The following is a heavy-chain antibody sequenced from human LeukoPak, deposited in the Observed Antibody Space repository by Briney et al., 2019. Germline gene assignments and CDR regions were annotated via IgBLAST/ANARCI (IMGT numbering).Heavy chain of an antibody. CDR2: ISSSGSTI. V-gene: IGHV3-48*03. J-gene: IGHJ3*02. CDR3: AKEGRWLQLGGAFDI. CDR1: GFTVSSYE. D-gene: IGHD5-24*01. Sequence: GGSLRLSCAASGFTVSSYEMNWVRQPPGKGLEWVSYISSSGSTIYYADSVKGRFTISRDNAKNSLYLQMSSLRPEDTAVYYCAKEGRWLQLGGAFDIWGQGTMVTVSS.